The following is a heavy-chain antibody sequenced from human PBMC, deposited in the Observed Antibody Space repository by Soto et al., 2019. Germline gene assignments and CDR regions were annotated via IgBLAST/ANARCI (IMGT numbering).Heavy chain of an antibody. CDR1: GGTFSIYA. V-gene: IGHV1-69*13. D-gene: IGHD6-13*01. J-gene: IGHJ6*02. CDR2: IIPIFGTA. CDR3: AISSSWSGYYYYGMDV. Sequence: ATSVKVSCKASGGTFSIYAISWVRQAPGQGLEWMGGIIPIFGTANYAQKFQGRVTITADESTSTAYMELSSLRSEDTAVYYCAISSSWSGYYYYGMDVWGQGTTVTVSS.